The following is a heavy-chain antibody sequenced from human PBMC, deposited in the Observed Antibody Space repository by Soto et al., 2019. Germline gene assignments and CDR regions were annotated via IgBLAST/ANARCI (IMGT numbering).Heavy chain of an antibody. V-gene: IGHV3-7*01. D-gene: IGHD2-2*02. J-gene: IGHJ4*02. CDR2: INQGGSAK. Sequence: EVQLVESGGGLVQPGGSLRLSCAASTFTFSNHWMSWVRQAPGKGLEWVANINQGGSAKYYLASVKGRFTISRDNAKNSLDLQMNSLRAEDTAVYYCARIYCSTTSCDIDYWGQGTLVTVSS. CDR1: TFTFSNHW. CDR3: ARIYCSTTSCDIDY.